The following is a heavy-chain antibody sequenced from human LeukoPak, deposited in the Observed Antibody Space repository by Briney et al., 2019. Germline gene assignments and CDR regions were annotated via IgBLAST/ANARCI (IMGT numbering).Heavy chain of an antibody. CDR2: ISYDGINK. D-gene: IGHD1-26*01. Sequence: GESLRLSCAASQFTFSAYAMHWVRQASGKGLDWVAVISYDGINKYYVDSVKGRFTISRDNSKNMLYLQMDSLRPDDTAVYYCARVQLTGSYGGSFEYWGQGTLVTVSS. CDR1: QFTFSAYA. V-gene: IGHV3-30-3*01. J-gene: IGHJ4*02. CDR3: ARVQLTGSYGGSFEY.